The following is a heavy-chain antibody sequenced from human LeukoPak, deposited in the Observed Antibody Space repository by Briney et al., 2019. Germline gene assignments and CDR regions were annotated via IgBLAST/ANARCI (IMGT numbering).Heavy chain of an antibody. CDR2: IYYSGST. J-gene: IGHJ3*02. CDR3: ARGSGGIPSPAFDI. CDR1: GGSISSYY. V-gene: IGHV4-59*01. D-gene: IGHD3-16*01. Sequence: PSETLSLTCTVSGGSISSYYWSWIRQPPGKGLEWIGYIYYSGSTNYNPSLKIRVTISVDTSKNQFSLKLSSVTAADTAVYYCARGSGGIPSPAFDIWGQGTMDSVSS.